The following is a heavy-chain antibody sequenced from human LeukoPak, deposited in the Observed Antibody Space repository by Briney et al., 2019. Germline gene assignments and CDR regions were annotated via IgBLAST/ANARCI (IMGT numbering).Heavy chain of an antibody. Sequence: SETLSLTCAVYGGSFSGYYWSWIRQPPGKGLEWIGEINHSGSTNYNPSLKSRVTISVDTSKNQFSLKLSPVTAADTAVYYCAIRGLCSGGSCYWDYWGQGTLVTVSS. V-gene: IGHV4-34*01. CDR1: GGSFSGYY. J-gene: IGHJ4*02. CDR3: AIRGLCSGGSCYWDY. CDR2: INHSGST. D-gene: IGHD2-15*01.